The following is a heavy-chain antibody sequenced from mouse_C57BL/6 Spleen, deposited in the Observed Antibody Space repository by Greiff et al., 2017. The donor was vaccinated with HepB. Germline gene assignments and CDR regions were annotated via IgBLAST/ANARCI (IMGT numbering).Heavy chain of an antibody. Sequence: EVKLVESGPGLVKPSQSLSLTCSVTGYSITSGYYWNWIRQFPGNKLEWMGYLSYDGSNNYNPSLKNRISITRDTSKNQFFLKLNSVTTEDTATYYCARERAYGSLAYWGQGTLVTVSA. CDR1: GYSITSGYY. CDR3: ARERAYGSLAY. V-gene: IGHV3-6*01. CDR2: LSYDGSN. D-gene: IGHD1-1*01. J-gene: IGHJ3*01.